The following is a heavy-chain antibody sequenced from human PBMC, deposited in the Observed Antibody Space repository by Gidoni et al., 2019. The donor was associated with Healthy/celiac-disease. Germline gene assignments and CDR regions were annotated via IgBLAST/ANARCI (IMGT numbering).Heavy chain of an antibody. J-gene: IGHJ4*02. Sequence: QVQLVESGGGVVQPGGSVRLSCAASGFTFSNFGMHWVRQAPGKGLEWLAVISYDGSIDYYADSVKGRFTISRDNSKNTLYLQMISLKPEDTAIYYCASEGIVATVSIATFWGLGTLVTVSS. CDR3: ASEGIVATVSIATF. CDR1: GFTFSNFG. V-gene: IGHV3-30*03. CDR2: ISYDGSID. D-gene: IGHD5-12*01.